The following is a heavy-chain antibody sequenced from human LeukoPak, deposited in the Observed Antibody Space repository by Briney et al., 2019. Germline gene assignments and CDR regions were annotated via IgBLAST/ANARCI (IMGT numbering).Heavy chain of an antibody. CDR3: TRCRYTYGCFDS. D-gene: IGHD5-18*01. CDR2: INHSGST. Sequence: SETLSHTCAAYGGSFNDYYWTGIRQSPGKGLEWIGEINHSGSTSYNPSLKSRVTISVDASKSQFSLKLNSVTAADKAVYYCTRCRYTYGCFDSWGQGTVVTVSS. V-gene: IGHV4-34*01. CDR1: GGSFNDYY. J-gene: IGHJ4*02.